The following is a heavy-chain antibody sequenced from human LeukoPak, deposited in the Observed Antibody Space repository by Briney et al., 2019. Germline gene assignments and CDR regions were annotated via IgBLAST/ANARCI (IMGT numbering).Heavy chain of an antibody. Sequence: PSETLSLTCTVSGGSISSGDYYWSWIRQPPGKGLEWIGYIYYSGSTYYNPSLKSRVTISVDTSKNQFSLKLSSVTAADTAVYYCARQDYGDYAAFDIWGQGTMVTVSS. CDR2: IYYSGST. CDR3: ARQDYGDYAAFDI. CDR1: GGSISSGDYY. D-gene: IGHD4-17*01. J-gene: IGHJ3*02. V-gene: IGHV4-30-4*01.